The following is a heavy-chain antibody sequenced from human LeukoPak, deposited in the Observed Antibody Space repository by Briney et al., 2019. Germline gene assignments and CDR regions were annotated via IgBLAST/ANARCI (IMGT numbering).Heavy chain of an antibody. D-gene: IGHD4-17*01. CDR1: GFTFDAYA. J-gene: IGHJ4*02. Sequence: GGSLRLSCAASGFTFDAYAMHWVRQAPGKGLEWVGRIKSKTDGGTTDYAAPVKGRFTISRDDSKNTLYLQMNSLKTEDTAVYYCTTDYGDYEGYWGQGTLVTVSS. CDR3: TTDYGDYEGY. CDR2: IKSKTDGGTT. V-gene: IGHV3-15*01.